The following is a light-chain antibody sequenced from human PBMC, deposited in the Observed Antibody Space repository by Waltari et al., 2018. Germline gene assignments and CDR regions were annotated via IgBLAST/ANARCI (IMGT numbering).Light chain of an antibody. CDR1: NIGSYS. CDR2: YDS. Sequence: SYALTQPPSVSVAPGTTARITCGGDNIGSYSVHWYQQKPGQAPVLVFFYDSDRPSGIPGRLSGSNSGNTATLTISSVEAGDEAKYYCHVWHPDMDPGVFGPGTEVSV. J-gene: IGLJ1*01. CDR3: HVWHPDMDPGV. V-gene: IGLV3-21*03.